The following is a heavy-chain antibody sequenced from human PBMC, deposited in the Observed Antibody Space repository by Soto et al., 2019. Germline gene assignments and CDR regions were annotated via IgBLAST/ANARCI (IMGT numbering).Heavy chain of an antibody. CDR1: AYNFTDYY. J-gene: IGHJ4*02. CDR2: VNPIGGGT. CDR3: AKDSGSGWNFDS. V-gene: IGHV1-2*02. D-gene: IGHD6-19*01. Sequence: ASVKVSCKASAYNFTDYYLHWVRQAPGQGLEWMGWVNPIGGGTKYTQKFQGRVTMTRDTSINTAYMELSRLTSDDTAVFYCAKDSGSGWNFDSWGQGTLVTVSS.